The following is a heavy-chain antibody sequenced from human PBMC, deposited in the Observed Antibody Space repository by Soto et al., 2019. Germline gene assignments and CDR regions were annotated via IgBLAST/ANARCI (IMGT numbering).Heavy chain of an antibody. V-gene: IGHV4-34*01. Sequence: PSETLSVTSAVDGGYFSGYYWSWIRQQPGKGLEWIGEINHSGSTNYNPSLKSRVTISVDTSKNQFSLKLSSVTAADTAVYYCARGDIVVVPAAIRGDVNWFDPWGQGTLVTVSS. CDR3: ARGDIVVVPAAIRGDVNWFDP. J-gene: IGHJ5*02. CDR2: INHSGST. CDR1: GGYFSGYY. D-gene: IGHD2-2*01.